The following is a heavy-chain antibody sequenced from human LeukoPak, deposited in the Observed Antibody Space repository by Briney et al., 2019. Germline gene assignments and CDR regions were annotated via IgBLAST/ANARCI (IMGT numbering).Heavy chain of an antibody. D-gene: IGHD5-24*01. J-gene: IGHJ4*02. CDR1: GGSISRYY. V-gene: IGHV4-39*01. CDR3: ATGDRRWLQLDH. Sequence: PSETLSLTCTVSGGSISRYYWGWVRQPPGKGLEWIGSIFYSGSTYYNPSLKSRVTISVDTSKNQFSLKLSSVTAADTAVYYCATGDRRWLQLDHWGQGTLVTVSS. CDR2: IFYSGST.